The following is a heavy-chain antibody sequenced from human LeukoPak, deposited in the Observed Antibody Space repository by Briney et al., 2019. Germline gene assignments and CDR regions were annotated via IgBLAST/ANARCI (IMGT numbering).Heavy chain of an antibody. D-gene: IGHD3-16*02. CDR2: IYYSGST. V-gene: IGHV4-59*08. CDR1: GGSISSYY. Sequence: ASETLSLTCTVSGGSISSYYWSWIRQPPGKGLEWIAYIYYSGSTNYNPSLKSRVTISVDTSKNQFSLKLSSVTAADTAMYYCARYDVWGTYRAFDYWGQGTLVTVSS. J-gene: IGHJ4*02. CDR3: ARYDVWGTYRAFDY.